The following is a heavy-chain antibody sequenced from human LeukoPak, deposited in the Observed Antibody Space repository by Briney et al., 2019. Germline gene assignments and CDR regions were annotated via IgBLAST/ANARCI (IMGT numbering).Heavy chain of an antibody. CDR2: INSDGSST. Sequence: GGSLRLSCAASGFTFSSYAMSWVRQAPGKGLVWVSRINSDGSSTTYADSVRGRFTVSRDNAKNTLYLQMNSLKVEDTAMYYCTRVFVGDEYSSSGYWGQGTLVTVSS. V-gene: IGHV3-74*03. CDR1: GFTFSSYA. J-gene: IGHJ4*02. D-gene: IGHD6-13*01. CDR3: TRVFVGDEYSSSGY.